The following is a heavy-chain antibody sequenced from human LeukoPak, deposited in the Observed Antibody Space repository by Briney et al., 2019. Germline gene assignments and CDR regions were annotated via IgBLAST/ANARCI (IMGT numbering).Heavy chain of an antibody. CDR2: TYYRSKWYN. J-gene: IGHJ4*02. CDR3: ARTHYSSGWHFEF. CDR1: GDSVSSNIAA. V-gene: IGHV6-1*01. D-gene: IGHD6-19*01. Sequence: SQTLSLTCAISGDSVSSNIAAWNWIRQSPSRGLEWLGRTYYRSKWYNDYAVTVKSRITINPDTSKNHFSLQLNSVTPGDTAVYYCARTHYSSGWHFEFSGQGTLVTVSS.